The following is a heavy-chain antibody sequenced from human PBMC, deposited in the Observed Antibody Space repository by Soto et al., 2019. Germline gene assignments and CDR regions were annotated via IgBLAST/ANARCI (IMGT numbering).Heavy chain of an antibody. CDR2: IFYSGST. V-gene: IGHV4-39*01. Sequence: QLQLQESGPGVVESSETLSLTCTVSAGSISSSSFYWDWIRQPPGKGLEWIGGIFYSGSTYYNPSLKRRVTISFDTSKTQFSLKLSSVTAAETALSYCARPVGQAGPFQHWGQGTLVTVSS. J-gene: IGHJ1*01. CDR3: ARPVGQAGPFQH. CDR1: AGSISSSSFY. D-gene: IGHD6-19*01.